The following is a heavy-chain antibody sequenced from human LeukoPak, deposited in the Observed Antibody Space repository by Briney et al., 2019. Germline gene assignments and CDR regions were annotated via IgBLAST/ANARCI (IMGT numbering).Heavy chain of an antibody. J-gene: IGHJ4*02. CDR1: GDTVSGNSGA. CDR3: ARALERSYFDF. D-gene: IGHD1-1*01. CDR2: TYYMSKWFH. Sequence: SQTLSLTFAISGDTVSGNSGAWIWIRHSPSRGLEWLGSTYYMSKWFHEYSVSVKGRIIISPDTANNQFSLHLSSVTADDTGVYYCARALERSYFDFWGQGTLVTVSS. V-gene: IGHV6-1*01.